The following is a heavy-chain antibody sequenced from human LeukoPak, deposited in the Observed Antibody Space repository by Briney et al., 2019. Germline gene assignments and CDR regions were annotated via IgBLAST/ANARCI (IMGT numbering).Heavy chain of an antibody. CDR1: VYTLTSYG. D-gene: IGHD2-2*01. J-gene: IGHJ4*02. CDR2: ISAYNGNT. V-gene: IGHV1-18*01. Sequence: ASVKVSRKASVYTLTSYGISWVRQAPGQGLEWVGWISAYNGNTNYAQKLQGRVTMTTDTSTGTAYMELRSLRSDDTAVYYCARARVSVGTSSPLTRPVDYWGQGTLVTVSS. CDR3: ARARVSVGTSSPLTRPVDY.